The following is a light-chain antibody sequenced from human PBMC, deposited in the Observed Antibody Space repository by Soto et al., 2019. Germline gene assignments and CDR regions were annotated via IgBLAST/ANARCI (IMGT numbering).Light chain of an antibody. V-gene: IGKV1-17*03. CDR1: QGISSY. J-gene: IGKJ1*01. CDR3: LQHITYPWT. CDR2: SAS. Sequence: DIQMTQSPSAMSASVGDRVTITCRASQGISSYLAWFQQKPGKVPKRLIYSASSLQSGVPSRFTGSGSGTEFTLSISSLQPEYFATYYCLQHITYPWTFDQETKVGFK.